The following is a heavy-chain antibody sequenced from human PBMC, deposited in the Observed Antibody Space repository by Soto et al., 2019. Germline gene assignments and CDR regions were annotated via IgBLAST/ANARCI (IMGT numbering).Heavy chain of an antibody. CDR1: GFTLSGYD. D-gene: IGHD2-15*01. CDR2: IGSAGDT. V-gene: IGHV3-13*01. CDR3: TRKTPTKGMAV. J-gene: IGHJ6*02. Sequence: EVQLVESGGGLVQPGGSLRLSCAASGFTLSGYDIHWVRQATGKGLEWVSGIGSAGDTHYEDSVKGRFTISRENAKNSLYLQMNSLRVGDTAVYYCTRKTPTKGMAVWGQGTTVTVSS.